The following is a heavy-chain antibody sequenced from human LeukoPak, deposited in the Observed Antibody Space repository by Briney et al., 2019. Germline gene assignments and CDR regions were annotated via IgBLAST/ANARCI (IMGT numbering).Heavy chain of an antibody. CDR2: IYYSGST. D-gene: IGHD1-7*01. Sequence: SETPSLTCTVSGGSISSYYWSWLRQPPGKGLEWIGYIYYSGSTKYNPSLKSRVTISVDASKTQFSLKLNSVTAADTAVYYCARGSRELYYFDYWGQGTLVTVSS. J-gene: IGHJ4*02. CDR3: ARGSRELYYFDY. V-gene: IGHV4-59*01. CDR1: GGSISSYY.